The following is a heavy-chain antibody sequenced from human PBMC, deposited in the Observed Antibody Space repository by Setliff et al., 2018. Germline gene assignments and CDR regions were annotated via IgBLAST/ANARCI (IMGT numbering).Heavy chain of an antibody. CDR3: AREVGTSTSSDAFDV. CDR2: IYSSGST. Sequence: PSETLSLTCTVSGGSISSGDYYWSWIRQPPGKGLEWIGYIYSSGSTYYNPSLKSRVTMSVDTSKNQFSLHLTSVTAADTAVYYCAREVGTSTSSDAFDVWGQGMMVTVSS. J-gene: IGHJ3*01. CDR1: GGSISSGDYY. V-gene: IGHV4-30-4*08. D-gene: IGHD1-26*01.